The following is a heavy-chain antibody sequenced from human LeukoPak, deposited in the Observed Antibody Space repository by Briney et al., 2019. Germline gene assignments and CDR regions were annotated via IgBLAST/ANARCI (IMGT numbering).Heavy chain of an antibody. Sequence: SETLSLTCSVSGYSISSGYYWGWVRQAPGKGLEWIGYIYYSGSTNYNPSLKSRVTISVDTSKNQFSLKLSSVTAADTAVYYCARVVGGSWTVPDAFDIWGQGTMVTVSS. J-gene: IGHJ3*02. V-gene: IGHV4-59*01. CDR1: GYSISSGYY. CDR2: IYYSGST. CDR3: ARVVGGSWTVPDAFDI. D-gene: IGHD1-26*01.